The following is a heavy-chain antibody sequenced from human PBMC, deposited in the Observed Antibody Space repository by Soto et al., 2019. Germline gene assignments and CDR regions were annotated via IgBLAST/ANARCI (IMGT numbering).Heavy chain of an antibody. CDR3: TTGLAAAVYSFDY. CDR2: IKSNTDGGTT. V-gene: IGHV3-15*01. J-gene: IGHJ4*02. Sequence: EVQLVESGGGLVKPGGSLRLSCAVSGFTFTNAWMSWVRQAPGKGLEWVGRIKSNTDGGTTGYAAPVKGRFTSSRDDSKKTLYLQMSSLKPDDTAVYYCTTGLAAAVYSFDYWGQGTLVTVSS. D-gene: IGHD6-13*01. CDR1: GFTFTNAW.